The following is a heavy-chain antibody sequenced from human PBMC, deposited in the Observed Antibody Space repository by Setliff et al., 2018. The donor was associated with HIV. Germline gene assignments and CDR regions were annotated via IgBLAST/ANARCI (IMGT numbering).Heavy chain of an antibody. CDR2: INAGDDNT. D-gene: IGHD6-19*01. CDR1: GYTFSTNA. J-gene: IGHJ4*02. V-gene: IGHV1-3*01. CDR3: ARGSCSGCYLSDY. Sequence: ASVKVSCKAFGYTFSTNAIHWVRQAPGQRLEWMAYINAGDDNTRYSEKFQGRATITRDTSANTAYMELSSLRSEDTAVYYCARGSCSGCYLSDYWGLGTLVTVSS.